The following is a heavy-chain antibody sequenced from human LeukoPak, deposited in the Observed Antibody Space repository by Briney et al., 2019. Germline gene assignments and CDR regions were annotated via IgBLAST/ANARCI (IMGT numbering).Heavy chain of an antibody. D-gene: IGHD3-3*01. V-gene: IGHV4-34*01. J-gene: IGHJ4*02. CDR3: ARGVRPDYDFWSGYPYSYYFDY. CDR2: INHSGST. CDR1: GGSISSYY. Sequence: SETLSLTCTVSGGSISSYYWSWIRQPPGKGLEWIGEINHSGSTNYNPSLKSRVTISVDTSKNQFSLKLSSVTAADTAVYYCARGVRPDYDFWSGYPYSYYFDYWGRGTLVTVSS.